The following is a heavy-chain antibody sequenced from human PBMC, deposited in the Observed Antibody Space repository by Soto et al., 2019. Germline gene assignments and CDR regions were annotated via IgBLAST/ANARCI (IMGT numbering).Heavy chain of an antibody. CDR1: GFTFRNYY. J-gene: IGHJ6*02. Sequence: PVGSLRLSCAASGFTFRNYYMTWVRQAPGKGLEWVAYIAQDGTEIYNVGSVKGRFTISRDNAKNSLYLQMNSLTAEDTALYYCARWSSAMDVWGQGTSVTVSS. V-gene: IGHV3-7*03. D-gene: IGHD2-15*01. CDR3: ARWSSAMDV. CDR2: IAQDGTEI.